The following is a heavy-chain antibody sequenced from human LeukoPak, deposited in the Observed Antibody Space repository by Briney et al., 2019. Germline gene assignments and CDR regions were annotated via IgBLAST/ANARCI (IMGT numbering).Heavy chain of an antibody. CDR2: ISAYTGDT. CDR1: GYTFTRSG. D-gene: IGHD5-12*01. V-gene: IGHV1-18*01. CDR3: AREDSGYDWYPGNYFDY. J-gene: IGHJ4*02. Sequence: GASVKVSCTASGYTFTRSGISWVRQAPGQGIEWMGWISAYTGDTKYAQKFQGRVTMTTDTSTSTAYMNLRSLRSDDTAVYYCAREDSGYDWYPGNYFDYWGQGTLVTVSS.